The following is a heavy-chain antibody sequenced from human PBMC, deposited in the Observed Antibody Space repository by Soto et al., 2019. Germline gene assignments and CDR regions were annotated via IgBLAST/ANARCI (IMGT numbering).Heavy chain of an antibody. CDR2: IYYSGST. Sequence: QVQLQESGPGLVKPSQTLSLICTVSGGSINSGGYYWSWIRQHPGKGLEWIGYIYYSGSTYYNPFLRSRVTISAGASENQFSLKLSSVTAAETSAYFSASSYRQSGYSRSWVFDSWGEGTLVNVSS. V-gene: IGHV4-31*03. D-gene: IGHD6-13*01. J-gene: IGHJ4*02. CDR1: GGSINSGGYY. CDR3: ASSYRQSGYSRSWVFDS.